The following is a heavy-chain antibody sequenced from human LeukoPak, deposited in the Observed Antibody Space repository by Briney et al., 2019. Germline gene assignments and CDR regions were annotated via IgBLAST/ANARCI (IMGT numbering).Heavy chain of an antibody. CDR2: IYSGGTT. Sequence: GGSLRLSCAASGFSFSRYAMSWVRQAPGKGLEWVSVIYSGGTTYYADSVMGRFTISRHNSRNTLYLQMNSLRAEDTAVYYCARVDTVMAYYFDLWGQGTLVTVSS. D-gene: IGHD5-18*01. CDR1: GFSFSRYA. J-gene: IGHJ4*02. V-gene: IGHV3-53*04. CDR3: ARVDTVMAYYFDL.